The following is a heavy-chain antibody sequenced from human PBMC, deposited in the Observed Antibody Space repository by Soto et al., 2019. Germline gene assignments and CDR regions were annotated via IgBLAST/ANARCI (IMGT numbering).Heavy chain of an antibody. CDR3: ASRYSSSWYNSVDSF. V-gene: IGHV4-39*01. D-gene: IGHD6-13*01. J-gene: IGHJ4*02. CDR2: IYYSGST. CDR1: GGSISSSSYY. Sequence: SETLSLTCTVSGGSISSSSYYWGWIRLPPGKGLEWIGSIYYSGSTYYNPSLKSRVTISVDTSKNQFSLKLSSVTAADTAMYYCASRYSSSWYNSVDSFWGQGTLVTVSS.